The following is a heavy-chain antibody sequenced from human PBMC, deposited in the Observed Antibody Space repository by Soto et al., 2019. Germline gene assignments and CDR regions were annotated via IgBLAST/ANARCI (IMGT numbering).Heavy chain of an antibody. J-gene: IGHJ3*02. CDR1: GGTFSSYA. D-gene: IGHD3-10*01. CDR3: ARTITMVRGGNAFDI. Sequence: GASVKVSCKASGGTFSSYAISWVRQAPGQGLEWMGGIIPIFGTANYAQKFQGRVTITADESTSTAYMELSSLRSEDTAVYYCARTITMVRGGNAFDIWGQGTMVTVSS. V-gene: IGHV1-69*13. CDR2: IIPIFGTA.